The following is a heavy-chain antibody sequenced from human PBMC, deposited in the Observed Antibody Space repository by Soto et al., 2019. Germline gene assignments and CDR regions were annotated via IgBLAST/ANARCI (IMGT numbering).Heavy chain of an antibody. Sequence: QLQLQESGPGLVKPSETLSLTCTVSGGSISSSSYYWGWIRQPPGKGLEWIGSIYYSGSTYYNPSLKGRVTISVATANSHSPLKLRSVPGADAVVYYCARGDSSGWKLMGYYYGMDVWGQGPTVTVSS. D-gene: IGHD6-25*01. CDR3: ARGDSSGWKLMGYYYGMDV. CDR2: IYYSGST. V-gene: IGHV4-39*02. CDR1: GGSISSSSYY. J-gene: IGHJ6*02.